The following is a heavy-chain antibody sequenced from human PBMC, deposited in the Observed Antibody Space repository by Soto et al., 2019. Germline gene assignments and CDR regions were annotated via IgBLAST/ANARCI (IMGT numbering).Heavy chain of an antibody. CDR3: ARRGYSGNDLTLDAFDI. V-gene: IGHV5-10-1*01. Sequence: PGESLKISCKGSGYSFTSYWISWVRQMPGKGLEWMGRIDPSDSYTNYSPSFQGHVTISADKSISTAYLQWSSLKASDTAMYYCARRGYSGNDLTLDAFDICGQGTMVTVSS. CDR2: IDPSDSYT. J-gene: IGHJ3*02. D-gene: IGHD5-12*01. CDR1: GYSFTSYW.